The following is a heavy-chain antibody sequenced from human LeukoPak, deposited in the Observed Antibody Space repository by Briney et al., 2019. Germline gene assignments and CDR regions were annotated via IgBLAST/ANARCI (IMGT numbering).Heavy chain of an antibody. CDR1: GFTFSNYW. D-gene: IGHD6-13*01. V-gene: IGHV3-7*01. Sequence: PGGSLRLSCAASGFTFSNYWMSWVRQAPGKGLEWVANIKEDGGNKYYVDSVKGRFTISRDNAKNSLYLQMNSLRAEDTAVYYCASGQEQQLGIPVWYYYHMDVWGKGTTVTVSS. J-gene: IGHJ6*03. CDR3: ASGQEQQLGIPVWYYYHMDV. CDR2: IKEDGGNK.